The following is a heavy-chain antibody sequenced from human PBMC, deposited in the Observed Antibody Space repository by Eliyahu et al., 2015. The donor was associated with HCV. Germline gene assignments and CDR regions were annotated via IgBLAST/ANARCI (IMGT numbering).Heavy chain of an antibody. CDR2: INAGNGNT. CDR1: GYTFTSYA. D-gene: IGHD2-15*01. CDR3: ARRRSGGTTILYYFDY. J-gene: IGHJ4*02. V-gene: IGHV1-3*01. Sequence: QVQLVQSGAEVKKPGASVKVSCKASGYTFTSYAMHWVRQAPGQRLEWMGWINAGNGNTKYSQKFQGRVTITRDTSASTAYMELSSLRSEDTAVYYCARRRSGGTTILYYFDYWGQGTLVTVSS.